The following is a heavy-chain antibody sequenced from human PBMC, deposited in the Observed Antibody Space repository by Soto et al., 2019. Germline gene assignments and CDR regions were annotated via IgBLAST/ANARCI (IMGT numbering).Heavy chain of an antibody. CDR3: ARESEDLTSNFDY. CDR2: ISSTTNYT. CDR1: GFTFTRYS. J-gene: IGHJ4*02. Sequence: GGSLRLSCAASGFTFTRYSMNWVRQAPGKGLEWVSSISSTTNYTYYGDSMKGRFTISRDNAKNSLYLEMNSLRAEDTAVYYCARESEDLTSNFDYWGQGTLVTVSS. V-gene: IGHV3-21*06.